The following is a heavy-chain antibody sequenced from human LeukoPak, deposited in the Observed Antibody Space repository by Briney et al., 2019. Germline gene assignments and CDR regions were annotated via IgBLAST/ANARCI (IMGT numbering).Heavy chain of an antibody. CDR2: IYYSGST. CDR3: ARFLYSYGFHP. J-gene: IGHJ3*01. V-gene: IGHV4-59*01. Sequence: PSETLSLTCTVSGGSISSYYWSWIRQPPGKGLEWIGYIYYSGSTNYNPSLKSRVTISVDTSKNQFSLKLSSVTAADTAVYYCARFLYSYGFHPWGQGTMVTVSS. D-gene: IGHD5-18*01. CDR1: GGSISSYY.